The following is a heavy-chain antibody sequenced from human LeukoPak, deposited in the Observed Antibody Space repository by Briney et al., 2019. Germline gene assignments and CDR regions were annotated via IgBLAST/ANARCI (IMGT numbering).Heavy chain of an antibody. D-gene: IGHD3-9*01. CDR1: GGSISSSSYH. CDR3: ASGLRYFDLYY. J-gene: IGHJ4*02. V-gene: IGHV4-39*07. CDR2: IYYTGST. Sequence: PSETLSLTCTVSGGSISSSSYHWGWIRQPPGKGLEWIATIYYTGSTYYNPSLKSRVTISVNTSKNQFSLKQSSVTAADTAVYYCASGLRYFDLYYWGQGTLVTVSS.